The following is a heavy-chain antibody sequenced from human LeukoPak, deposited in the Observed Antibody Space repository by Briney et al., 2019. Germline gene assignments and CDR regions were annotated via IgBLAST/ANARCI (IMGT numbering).Heavy chain of an antibody. CDR1: GYTFTGYY. D-gene: IGHD2-15*01. Sequence: GASVKGSCKASGYTFTGYYMHWVRQAPGQGLEWMGWINPNSGGTNYAQKFQGWVTMTRDTSISTAYMELSRLRSDDTAVYYCARSCSGGSCYDYWGQGTLVTVSS. V-gene: IGHV1-2*04. CDR3: ARSCSGGSCYDY. J-gene: IGHJ4*02. CDR2: INPNSGGT.